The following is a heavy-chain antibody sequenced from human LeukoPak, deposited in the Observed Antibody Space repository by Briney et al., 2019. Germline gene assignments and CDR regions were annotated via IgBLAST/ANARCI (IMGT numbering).Heavy chain of an antibody. V-gene: IGHV3-7*02. Sequence: PGGSLRLSCTVSGFTFSNYWMSWVRQDPGKGLEWVANIRQDGGERKYVDSVKGRFTISRDNAKNSLYLQMNSLRAEDTAVYYCASTYDSSGYWDYYYGMDVWGQGTTVTVSS. D-gene: IGHD3-22*01. CDR2: IRQDGGER. CDR1: GFTFSNYW. CDR3: ASTYDSSGYWDYYYGMDV. J-gene: IGHJ6*02.